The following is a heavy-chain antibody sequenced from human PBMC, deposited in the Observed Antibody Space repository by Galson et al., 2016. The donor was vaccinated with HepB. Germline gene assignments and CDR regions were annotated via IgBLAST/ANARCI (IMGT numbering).Heavy chain of an antibody. D-gene: IGHD3-22*01. J-gene: IGHJ4*02. CDR2: IIPSFGTA. CDR3: SQSSGYFSPFDY. Sequence: SVKVSCKVSGGNFKNTALNWVRQAPGQGLEWMGAIIPSFGTAALSQNFQGRVTITADESTTTAFLELSRLVSEDTAVYFCSQSSGYFSPFDYWGPGTLVTVSS. V-gene: IGHV1-69*13. CDR1: GGNFKNTA.